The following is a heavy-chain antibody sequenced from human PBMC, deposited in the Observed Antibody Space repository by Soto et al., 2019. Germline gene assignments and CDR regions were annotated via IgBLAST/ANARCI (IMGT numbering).Heavy chain of an antibody. D-gene: IGHD6-13*01. CDR1: GSTFSSYA. J-gene: IGHJ4*02. CDR3: AKDRSQQDYFDY. V-gene: IGHV3-23*01. Sequence: GGSLRLSCAASGSTFSSYAMSWVRQAPGKGLEWVSAISGSGGSTYYADSVKGRFTISRDNSKNTLYLQMNSLRAEDTAVYYCAKDRSQQDYFDYWGQGTLVTVSS. CDR2: ISGSGGST.